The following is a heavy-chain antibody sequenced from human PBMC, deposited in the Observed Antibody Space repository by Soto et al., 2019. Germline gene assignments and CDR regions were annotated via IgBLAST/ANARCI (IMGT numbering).Heavy chain of an antibody. CDR3: ARAVEYYYDSSGYYWCAFDI. V-gene: IGHV1-18*01. Sequence: GASVKVSCKASGYTFTSYGISCVRQAPGQGLEWVGWISAYNGNTNYAQKLQGRVTMTTDTSTSTAYMELRSLRSDDTAVYYCARAVEYYYDSSGYYWCAFDIWGQGTMVTVSS. J-gene: IGHJ3*02. CDR2: ISAYNGNT. CDR1: GYTFTSYG. D-gene: IGHD3-22*01.